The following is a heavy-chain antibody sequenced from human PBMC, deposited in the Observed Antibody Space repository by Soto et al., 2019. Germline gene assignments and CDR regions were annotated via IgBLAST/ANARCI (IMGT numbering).Heavy chain of an antibody. CDR1: GFTFSSYG. CDR2: ISYDGSNK. V-gene: IGHV3-30*18. D-gene: IGHD3-22*01. CDR3: AKDPTHYYASSGYYYFDY. J-gene: IGHJ4*02. Sequence: QVQLVESGGGVVQPGRSLRLSCASSGFTFSSYGMHWVRQSPGKGLEWVAVISYDGSNKYYADSVKGRFTISRDNSKNTLYLQMNSLRAEDTAVYYCAKDPTHYYASSGYYYFDYWGQGTLVPVSS.